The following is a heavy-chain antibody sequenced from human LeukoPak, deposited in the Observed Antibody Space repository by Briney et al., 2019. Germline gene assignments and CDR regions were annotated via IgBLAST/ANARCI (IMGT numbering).Heavy chain of an antibody. J-gene: IGHJ4*02. CDR3: ARDGGNYDILTGYYLFDY. Sequence: PGRSLRLSCAASGLTFSSYGMHWVRQAPGKGLEWVAVIWYDGSNKYYADSVKGRFTISRDNSKNTLYLQMNSLRAEDTAVYYCARDGGNYDILTGYYLFDYWGQGTLVTVSS. D-gene: IGHD3-9*01. CDR1: GLTFSSYG. CDR2: IWYDGSNK. V-gene: IGHV3-33*01.